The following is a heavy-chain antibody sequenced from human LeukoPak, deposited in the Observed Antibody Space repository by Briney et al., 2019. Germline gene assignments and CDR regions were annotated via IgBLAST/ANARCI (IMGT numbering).Heavy chain of an antibody. Sequence: ASVKVSCKASGYTFTGYYMHWVRQAPGQGLEWMGWINPNSGGTNYAQKFQGRVTMTRDTSISTAYMELSRLRSDDTAVYYCARDSRSSGYGHFDYWGQGTLVTVSS. J-gene: IGHJ4*02. CDR3: ARDSRSSGYGHFDY. D-gene: IGHD3-22*01. V-gene: IGHV1-2*02. CDR2: INPNSGGT. CDR1: GYTFTGYY.